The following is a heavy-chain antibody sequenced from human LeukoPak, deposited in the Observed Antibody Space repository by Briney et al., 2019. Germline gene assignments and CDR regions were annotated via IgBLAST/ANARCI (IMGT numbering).Heavy chain of an antibody. D-gene: IGHD1-20*01. V-gene: IGHV1-58*01. CDR2: IVVGSGNT. J-gene: IGHJ4*02. CDR1: GFTFSSSA. CDR3: ARRGNWIQFDY. Sequence: SVKVSCKASGFTFSSSAVQWVRQARGQRLEWIGWIVVGSGNTNYAQKFQERVTITRDMSTSTAYMELSSLRSEDTAVYYCARRGNWIQFDYWGQGTLVTVSS.